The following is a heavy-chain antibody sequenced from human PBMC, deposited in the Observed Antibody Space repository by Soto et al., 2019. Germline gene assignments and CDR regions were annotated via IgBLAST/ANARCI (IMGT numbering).Heavy chain of an antibody. CDR3: ARDGGRHSGGIDY. V-gene: IGHV1-69*01. CDR1: GGTFSSYS. CDR2: VIPIFGTA. D-gene: IGHD1-26*01. Sequence: QVHLVQSGAEVKKPGSSGKVSCKASGGTFSSYSINWVRQAPGQGLEWMGEVIPIFGTANYAQKFQGRVTITADESTSTAYMELSSLRSEDTAVYYCARDGGRHSGGIDYWGQGPLVTVSS. J-gene: IGHJ4*02.